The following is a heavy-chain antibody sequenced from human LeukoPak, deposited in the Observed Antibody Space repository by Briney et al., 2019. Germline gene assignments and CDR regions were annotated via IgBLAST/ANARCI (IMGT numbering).Heavy chain of an antibody. CDR2: IYYSGST. Sequence: SETLSLTCTVSGGSISSYYWSWIRQPPGKGLEWIGYIYYSGSTNHNPSLKSRVTISVDTSKNQLSLKLRSVTAADTAVYYCARERETYYYDSSGYSVSYFDYWGQGTLVTVSS. CDR3: ARERETYYYDSSGYSVSYFDY. V-gene: IGHV4-59*01. D-gene: IGHD3-22*01. CDR1: GGSISSYY. J-gene: IGHJ4*02.